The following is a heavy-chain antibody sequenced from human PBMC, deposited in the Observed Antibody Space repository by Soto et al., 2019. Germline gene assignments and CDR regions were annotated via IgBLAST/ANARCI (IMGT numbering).Heavy chain of an antibody. J-gene: IGHJ4*02. CDR1: GYTFTSYG. D-gene: IGHD6-19*01. V-gene: IGHV1-18*01. Sequence: QVQLVQSGAEVKKPGASVKVSCKASGYTFTSYGISWVRQAPGQGLEWMGWISAYNGNTNYAQKLQGRVTMTTDTSTSTAYMELRSLRSDDTAMYYCATTVGIAVAGYFPSFDYWGQGTLVTVSS. CDR2: ISAYNGNT. CDR3: ATTVGIAVAGYFPSFDY.